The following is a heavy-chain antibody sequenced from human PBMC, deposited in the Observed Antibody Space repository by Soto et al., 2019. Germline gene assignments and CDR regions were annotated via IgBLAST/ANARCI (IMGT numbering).Heavy chain of an antibody. CDR2: INHSGST. J-gene: IGHJ4*02. Sequence: PSETLSLTCAVYGGSFGGYYWSWIRQPPGKGLEWIGEINHSGSTNYNPSLKSRVTISVDTSKNQFSLKLSSVTAADTAVYYCARGRYNWNYRGQGTLVTVSS. CDR3: ARGRYNWNY. V-gene: IGHV4-34*01. CDR1: GGSFGGYY. D-gene: IGHD1-20*01.